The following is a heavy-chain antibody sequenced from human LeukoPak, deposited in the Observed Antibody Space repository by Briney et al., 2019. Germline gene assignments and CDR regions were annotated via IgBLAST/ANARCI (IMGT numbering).Heavy chain of an antibody. D-gene: IGHD6-6*01. Sequence: SQTLSLTCTVSGGSISSAGYYWSWIRQHPGKGLEWIGYVYYSGSTYYNPSLKSRVTISVDPSENQFSLKLSSVTAADTAVYYCARDSHGYSSSSHLGYWGQGTLVTVSS. V-gene: IGHV4-31*03. CDR2: VYYSGST. CDR3: ARDSHGYSSSSHLGY. J-gene: IGHJ4*02. CDR1: GGSISSAGYY.